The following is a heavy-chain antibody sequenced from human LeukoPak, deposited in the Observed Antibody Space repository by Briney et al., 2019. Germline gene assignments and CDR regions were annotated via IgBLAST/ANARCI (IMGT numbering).Heavy chain of an antibody. J-gene: IGHJ3*02. Sequence: SETPSLTCAVYGGSFRGYYWSWIRQPPGKGLEWIGEINHSVSTNYNPSLKSRVTISVDTSKNQFSLKLSSVTAADTAVYYCARVHGASNAFDIWGQGTMVTVSS. D-gene: IGHD4-17*01. CDR2: INHSVST. V-gene: IGHV4-34*01. CDR1: GGSFRGYY. CDR3: ARVHGASNAFDI.